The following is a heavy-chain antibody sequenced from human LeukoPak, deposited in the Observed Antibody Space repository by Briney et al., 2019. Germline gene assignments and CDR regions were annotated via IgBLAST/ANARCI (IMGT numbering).Heavy chain of an antibody. CDR1: GFTVTSNY. V-gene: IGHV3-53*01. Sequence: GGSLRLSCAASGFTVTSNYMSWVRQAPGKGLEWVSVISTGGSTYYADSVKGRFTISRDNSKNTLYLQMNSLRAEDTAVYYCARDSSLYGINYWGQGTLVTVSS. CDR2: ISTGGST. J-gene: IGHJ4*02. CDR3: ARDSSLYGINY. D-gene: IGHD2-2*01.